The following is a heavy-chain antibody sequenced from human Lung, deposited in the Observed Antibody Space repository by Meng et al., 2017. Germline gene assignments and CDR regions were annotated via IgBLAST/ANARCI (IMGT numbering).Heavy chain of an antibody. J-gene: IGHJ4*02. CDR1: GYTFTSFV. CDR2: INAGNGAT. CDR3: VSREMGANTYYLEY. Sequence: QVQLVQSGAEVKKPGASVKFSCKASGYTFTSFVIHWVRQAPGQRLEWMGWINAGNGATKFSEKFQGRVTITRDTSASTAYMELSSLRSEDTAMYYCVSREMGANTYYLEYWGQRSLVTVSS. D-gene: IGHD1-26*01. V-gene: IGHV1-3*01.